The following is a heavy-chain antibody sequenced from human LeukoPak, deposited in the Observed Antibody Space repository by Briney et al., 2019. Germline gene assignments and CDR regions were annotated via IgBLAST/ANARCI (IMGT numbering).Heavy chain of an antibody. J-gene: IGHJ4*02. V-gene: IGHV3-20*04. CDR1: GFTFNAYA. Sequence: GGSLRLSCTASGFTFNAYAMNWVRQAPGKGMEWVSGINWNGGSTDYADSVKGRFTISRDNAENSLYLEMNSLRVEDTAFYYCARVERGATTDYWGQGTLVTVSS. CDR2: INWNGGST. D-gene: IGHD1-26*01. CDR3: ARVERGATTDY.